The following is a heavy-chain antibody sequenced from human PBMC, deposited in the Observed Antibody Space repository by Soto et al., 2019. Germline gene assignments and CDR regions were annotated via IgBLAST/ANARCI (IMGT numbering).Heavy chain of an antibody. CDR1: GGSINSYY. J-gene: IGHJ5*02. CDR3: ARGHRYSYRLDL. Sequence: PSETLSLTCTVSGGSINSYYWNWIRQPPGKGLEWIGYIYYSESTNYNPSLKSRVTISVDTSKNQFSLKLTSVTAADTAIYYCARGHRYSYRLDLWGQGTLVTVSS. D-gene: IGHD5-18*01. V-gene: IGHV4-59*13. CDR2: IYYSEST.